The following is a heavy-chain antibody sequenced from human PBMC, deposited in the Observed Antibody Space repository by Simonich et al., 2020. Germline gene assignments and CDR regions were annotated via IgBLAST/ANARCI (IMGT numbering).Heavy chain of an antibody. CDR3: ARGRGGMSRGYVDY. D-gene: IGHD2-15*01. CDR1: GYTFTSYD. Sequence: QVQLVQSGAEVKKPGASVKVSCKASGYTFTSYDINWVRQATVQGLEWMGWMNTNSGNTGYAQKFQGRVTIPRNTSISTAYMERRSLRSEDTAVYYCARGRGGMSRGYVDYWGQGTLVTVSS. V-gene: IGHV1-8*03. CDR2: MNTNSGNT. J-gene: IGHJ4*02.